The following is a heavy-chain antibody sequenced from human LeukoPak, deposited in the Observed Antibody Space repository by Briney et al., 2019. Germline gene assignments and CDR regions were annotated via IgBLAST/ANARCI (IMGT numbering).Heavy chain of an antibody. J-gene: IGHJ4*02. Sequence: ASVKVSCKASGYTFTSYDINWVRQATGQGLEWMGWMNPNSGNTGYAQKFQGRVTMTRNTSISTAYMELRSLRSDDTAVYYCARHYSSSWYSTLGYWGQGTLVTVSS. V-gene: IGHV1-8*01. CDR3: ARHYSSSWYSTLGY. CDR2: MNPNSGNT. D-gene: IGHD6-13*01. CDR1: GYTFTSYD.